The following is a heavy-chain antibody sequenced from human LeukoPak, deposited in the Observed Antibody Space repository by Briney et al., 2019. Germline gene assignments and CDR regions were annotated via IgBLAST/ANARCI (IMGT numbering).Heavy chain of an antibody. CDR2: INPNSGGT. CDR3: ARGHVAAAGSQSGAFDI. D-gene: IGHD6-13*01. V-gene: IGHV1-2*02. CDR1: GYTFTGYY. J-gene: IGHJ3*02. Sequence: GASVKVSCKASGYTFTGYYMHWVRQAPGQGLEWMGWINPNSGGTNYAQKFQGRVTMTRDTSISTAYMELSRLRSEDTAVYYCARGHVAAAGSQSGAFDIWGQGTMVTVSS.